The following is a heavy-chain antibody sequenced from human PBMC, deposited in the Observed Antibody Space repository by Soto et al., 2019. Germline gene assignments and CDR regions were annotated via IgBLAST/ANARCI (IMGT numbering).Heavy chain of an antibody. CDR3: AKPLLIQKYLEAKLNYYDSSGKDAFEI. Sequence: QPGGSLRLSCAASGFTFSSYAMSWVRQAPGKGLEWVSAISGSGGSTYYADSVKGRFTISRDNSKNTLYLQMNSLRAEDTAVYYCAKPLLIQKYLEAKLNYYDSSGKDAFEIWGQGTMVTVSS. J-gene: IGHJ3*02. CDR2: ISGSGGST. CDR1: GFTFSSYA. V-gene: IGHV3-23*01. D-gene: IGHD3-22*01.